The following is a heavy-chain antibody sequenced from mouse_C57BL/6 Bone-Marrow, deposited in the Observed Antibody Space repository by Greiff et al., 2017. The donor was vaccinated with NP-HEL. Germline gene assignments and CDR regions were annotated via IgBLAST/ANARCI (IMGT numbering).Heavy chain of an antibody. J-gene: IGHJ2*01. V-gene: IGHV3-6*01. CDR2: ISYDGSN. CDR1: GYSITSGYY. CDR3: ARDLYYFDY. Sequence: VQLQQSGPGLVKPSQSLSLPCSVTGYSITSGYYWNWIRQFPGNKLEWMGYISYDGSNNYNPSLKNRISITRDTSKNQFFLKLNSVTTEDTATYYCARDLYYFDYWGQGTTLTVSS.